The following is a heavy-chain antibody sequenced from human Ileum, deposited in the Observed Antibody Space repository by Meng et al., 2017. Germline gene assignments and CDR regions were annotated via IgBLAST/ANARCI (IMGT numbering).Heavy chain of an antibody. Sequence: GESLKISCAASGFTFSRHWMHWARQVPGKGLVWVSRIKTDGSYKDYADSVKGRFTISRDNAKNTLFLQMNSLRAEDTAVYYCARDHYGTNSLDYWGQGTLVTVS. CDR3: ARDHYGTNSLDY. V-gene: IGHV3-74*01. J-gene: IGHJ4*02. D-gene: IGHD2-8*01. CDR1: GFTFSRHW. CDR2: IKTDGSYK.